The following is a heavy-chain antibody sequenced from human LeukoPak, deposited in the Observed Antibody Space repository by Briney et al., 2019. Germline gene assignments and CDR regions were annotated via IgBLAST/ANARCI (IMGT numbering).Heavy chain of an antibody. CDR2: VYHTGST. J-gene: IGHJ5*02. CDR3: ARGFASGWYSRYDP. V-gene: IGHV4-61*01. Sequence: PSETLSLTCTVSGDPVSRGSYYWSWIRQPPGKELEWIGYVYHTGSTNYNPSLKSRVTISVDTSKNEFSLKMTSVTAAGTTVYYCARGFASGWYSRYDPWGQGTLVTVSS. CDR1: GDPVSRGSYY. D-gene: IGHD6-19*01.